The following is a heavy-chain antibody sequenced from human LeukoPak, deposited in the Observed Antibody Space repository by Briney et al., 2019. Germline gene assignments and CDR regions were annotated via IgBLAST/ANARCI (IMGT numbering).Heavy chain of an antibody. Sequence: GGSLRLSCAVSGFTFSSYAMSWVRQAPGKGPEWVSGISGSGGSTDYADSVKGRFTISRDNSKNTLYLQMNSLRAEDTAVYYCAKSYQAYYYYGMDVWGQGTTVTVSS. CDR3: AKSYQAYYYYGMDV. CDR2: ISGSGGST. J-gene: IGHJ6*02. D-gene: IGHD2-2*01. V-gene: IGHV3-23*01. CDR1: GFTFSSYA.